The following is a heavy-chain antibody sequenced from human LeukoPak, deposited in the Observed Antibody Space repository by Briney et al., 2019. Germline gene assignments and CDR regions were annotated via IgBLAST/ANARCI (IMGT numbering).Heavy chain of an antibody. V-gene: IGHV4-4*02. CDR3: ASHLWFGEYHTRYYFDY. J-gene: IGHJ4*02. CDR1: GGSISSSNW. D-gene: IGHD3-10*01. Sequence: SGTLSLTCAVSGGSISSSNWWSWVRQPPGKGLEWIGEIYHSGSTNYNPSLKSRVTISVDKSKNQFSLKLSSVTAADTAVYYCASHLWFGEYHTRYYFDYWGQGTLVTVSS. CDR2: IYHSGST.